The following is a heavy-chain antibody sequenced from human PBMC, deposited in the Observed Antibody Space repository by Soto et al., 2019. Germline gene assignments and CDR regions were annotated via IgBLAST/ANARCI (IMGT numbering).Heavy chain of an antibody. CDR2: IIPILGIA. CDR3: ARVYERKTTVTRGEDYYYYMDV. CDR1: GGTFSSYT. Sequence: GASVKVSCKASGGTFSSYTISWVRQAPGQGLEWMGRIIPILGIANYAQKFQGRVTITADKSTSTAYMELSSLRSEDTAVYYCARVYERKTTVTRGEDYYYYMDVWGKGTTVTVSS. J-gene: IGHJ6*03. V-gene: IGHV1-69*02. D-gene: IGHD4-4*01.